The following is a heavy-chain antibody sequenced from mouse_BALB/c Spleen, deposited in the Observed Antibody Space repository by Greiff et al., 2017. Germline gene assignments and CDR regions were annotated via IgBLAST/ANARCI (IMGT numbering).Heavy chain of an antibody. J-gene: IGHJ2*01. CDR1: GYTFTSYW. CDR3: ARGAYLDY. CDR2: INPSTGYT. V-gene: IGHV1-7*01. Sequence: QVQLQQSGAELAKPGASVKMSCKASGYTFTSYWMHWVKQRPGQGLEWIGYINPSTGYTEYNQKFKDKATLTADKSSSTAYMQLSSLTSEDSAVYYCARGAYLDYWGQGTTLTVSS.